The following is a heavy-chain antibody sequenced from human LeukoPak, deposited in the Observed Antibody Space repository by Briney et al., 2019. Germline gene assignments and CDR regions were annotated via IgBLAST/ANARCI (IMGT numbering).Heavy chain of an antibody. CDR2: INHNGST. CDR1: GFTFEYYT. Sequence: AGSLRLSCAASGFTFEYYTFNWVRQSPGKGLEWIGEINHNGSTNNNPSLKSRVTISVDTSKNQFSLNLSSVTAADTAVYYCARRVWFYYMDAWGKGTTVTVSS. D-gene: IGHD2-21*01. J-gene: IGHJ6*03. CDR3: ARRVWFYYMDA. V-gene: IGHV4-34*01.